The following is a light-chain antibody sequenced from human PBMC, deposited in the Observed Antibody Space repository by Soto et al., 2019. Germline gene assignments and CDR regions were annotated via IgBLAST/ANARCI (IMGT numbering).Light chain of an antibody. J-gene: IGLJ3*02. V-gene: IGLV1-44*01. CDR2: TNN. CDR1: SSNIGSHL. CDR3: ATWDASLQSWV. Sequence: QSVLTQPPSVSGTPGQRVTISCSGSSSNIGSHLVNWYQQVPGTAPRLLIYTNNQRPSGVPDRFPDSKSGTSASLAISGLQSEDEAHYYCATWDASLQSWVFGGGTKVTVL.